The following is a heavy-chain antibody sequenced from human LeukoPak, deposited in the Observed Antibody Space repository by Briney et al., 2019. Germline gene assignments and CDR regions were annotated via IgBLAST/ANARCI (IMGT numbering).Heavy chain of an antibody. V-gene: IGHV6-1*01. CDR1: GDSVSSNSAG. J-gene: IGHJ5*02. CDR2: TYYRSKWYN. CDR3: ARVLIGIVDP. D-gene: IGHD1-14*01. Sequence: SQTLSLTCAISGDSVSSNSAGWNWIRQSPSRGLEWLGRTYYRSKWYNDFAPSVRNRITINPDTSKNQFSLQLNSVTAADTAVYYCARVLIGIVDPWGQGTLVTVSS.